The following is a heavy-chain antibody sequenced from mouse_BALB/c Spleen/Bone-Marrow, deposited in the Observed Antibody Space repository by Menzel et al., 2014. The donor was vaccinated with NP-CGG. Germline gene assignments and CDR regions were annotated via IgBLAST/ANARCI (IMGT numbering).Heavy chain of an antibody. J-gene: IGHJ3*01. CDR2: ISSGGSYT. D-gene: IGHD2-10*02. CDR3: ARQGPYGNYGGFAY. Sequence: EVNVVESGGDLVKPGGSLKLSCAASGFTFSSYGMSWARQTPDKRLEWVATISSGGSYTYYPDSVKGRFTISRDNAKDTLYLQMSSLKSEDTAMYYCARQGPYGNYGGFAYWGQGTLVTVSA. V-gene: IGHV5-6*01. CDR1: GFTFSSYG.